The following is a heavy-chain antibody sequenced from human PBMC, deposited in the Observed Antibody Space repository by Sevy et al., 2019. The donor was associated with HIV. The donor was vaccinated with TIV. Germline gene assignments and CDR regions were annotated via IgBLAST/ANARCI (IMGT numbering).Heavy chain of an antibody. Sequence: SETLSLTCTVSGGSITSLYWNWIRQPPGKGLEWIANIYYNGHINYNPSLKSRVTLSLDTSKNQFSLRLGSVTAGDTAMYYCAGENAWGRGYSWGQGTLVTVSS. CDR3: AGENAWGRGYS. J-gene: IGHJ4*02. CDR1: GGSITSLY. D-gene: IGHD1-26*01. CDR2: IYYNGHI. V-gene: IGHV4-59*08.